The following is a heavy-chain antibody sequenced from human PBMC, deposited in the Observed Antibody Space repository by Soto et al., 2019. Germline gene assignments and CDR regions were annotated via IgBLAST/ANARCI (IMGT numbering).Heavy chain of an antibody. CDR1: GGSISSSSYY. D-gene: IGHD3-9*01. J-gene: IGHJ4*02. CDR3: ARLTGYYDILTGTTDF. V-gene: IGHV4-39*01. CDR2: IYYSGST. Sequence: SETLSLTCTVSGGSISSSSYYWGWIRQPPGKGLEWIGSIYYSGSTYYNPSLKSRVTISVDTSKNQFSLKLSSVTAADTAVYYCARLTGYYDILTGTTDFWGQGILVSVSS.